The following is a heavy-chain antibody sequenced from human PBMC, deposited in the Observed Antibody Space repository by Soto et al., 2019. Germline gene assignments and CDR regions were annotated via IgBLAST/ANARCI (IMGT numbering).Heavy chain of an antibody. V-gene: IGHV3-23*01. D-gene: IGHD3-22*01. CDR1: GFNFSKFA. CDR3: CKTTSFHCDNGALLFF. J-gene: IGHJ4*03. Sequence: GGSLRLSCGASGFNFSKFAMTWFRRAPGKGLEWLAAVSGDGKSTYYADSANGRFPISRDNSRNSVSLLLTSLRVDDTALYYYCKTTSFHCDNGALLFFWGHGTLVTVSS. CDR2: VSGDGKST.